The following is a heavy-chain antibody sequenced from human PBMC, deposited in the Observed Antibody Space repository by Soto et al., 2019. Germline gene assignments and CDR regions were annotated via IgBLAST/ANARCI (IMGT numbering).Heavy chain of an antibody. Sequence: QVQLQESGPGLLKPSETLSLTCTISGASTGGYYWSWIRQSPGRGLEWIGYVFSSGSTNYSPSLQSRVAISIETSKRQFFLKLTSVTAAHTALYYCARHWWSSGSYLVFDSWGQGTQVTVSS. J-gene: IGHJ4*02. CDR1: GASTGGYY. CDR3: ARHWWSSGSYLVFDS. D-gene: IGHD6-19*01. V-gene: IGHV4-59*08. CDR2: VFSSGST.